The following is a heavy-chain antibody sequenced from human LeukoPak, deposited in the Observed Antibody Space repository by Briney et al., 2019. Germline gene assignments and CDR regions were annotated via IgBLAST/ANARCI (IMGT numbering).Heavy chain of an antibody. Sequence: SETLSLTCAVYGGSFSGYYWSWIRQPPGKGLEWIWEINHSGSTNYNPSLKSRVTISVDTSKNQFSLKLSSVTAANTAVYYCARHSSYDFWSGYYGYWGQGTLVTVSS. D-gene: IGHD3-3*01. CDR3: ARHSSYDFWSGYYGY. CDR2: INHSGST. J-gene: IGHJ4*02. CDR1: GGSFSGYY. V-gene: IGHV4-34*01.